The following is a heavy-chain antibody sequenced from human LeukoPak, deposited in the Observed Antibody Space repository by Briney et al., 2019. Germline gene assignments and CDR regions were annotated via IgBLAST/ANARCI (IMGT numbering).Heavy chain of an antibody. CDR1: GGSISSSSYY. CDR2: IFYSGST. J-gene: IGHJ4*02. V-gene: IGHV4-39*07. Sequence: PSETLSLTCTVSGGSISSSSYYWGWIRQPPGKGLEWIGNIFYSGSTYYSPSLRSRVTISLDTSRNQFSLKLSSVTAADTAVYYCARGLRQWLLLPPFFDYWGQGTLVTVSS. CDR3: ARGLRQWLLLPPFFDY. D-gene: IGHD3-22*01.